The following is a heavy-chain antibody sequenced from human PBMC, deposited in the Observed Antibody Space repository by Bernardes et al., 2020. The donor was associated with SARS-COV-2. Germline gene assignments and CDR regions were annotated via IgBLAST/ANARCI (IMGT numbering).Heavy chain of an antibody. CDR2: IYYNGNT. CDR1: GSSVSSGGYY. CDR3: ARDVRGGTLDY. D-gene: IGHD2-15*01. Sequence: SETLSLTCTVSGSSVSSGGYYWSWIRQPPGKGLEWVGFIYYNGNTNYNPSLKSRVTISVDTSKNQPSLKLTYVTAADTAVYYCARDVRGGTLDYWGQGTPVTVSS. J-gene: IGHJ4*02. V-gene: IGHV4-61*08.